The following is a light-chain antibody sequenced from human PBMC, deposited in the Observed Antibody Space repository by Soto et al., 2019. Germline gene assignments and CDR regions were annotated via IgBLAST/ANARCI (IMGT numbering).Light chain of an antibody. J-gene: IGLJ2*01. CDR3: CSYAGNTTFK. V-gene: IGLV2-23*02. CDR1: NSDVGNYNL. Sequence: QSALTQPASVSGSPGQWITISCAGTNSDVGNYNLVSWYQHHPGKAPRLIIYAVSKRLSGISDRFSGSKSGSTASLTISGLQPEDEADYHCCSYAGNTTFKFGGGTKLTVL. CDR2: AVS.